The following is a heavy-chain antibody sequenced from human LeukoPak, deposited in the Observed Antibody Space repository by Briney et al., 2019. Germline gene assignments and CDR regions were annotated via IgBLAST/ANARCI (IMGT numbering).Heavy chain of an antibody. V-gene: IGHV1-69*04. CDR2: IIPILGIA. CDR3: ARLRGYYYDSSGYYPDY. CDR1: GGTFSSYA. J-gene: IGHJ4*02. Sequence: SVKVSCKASGGTFSSYAISWVRQAPGQGLEWMGRIIPILGIANYAQKFQGRVTITADKSTSTAYMELSSLRSEDTAVYYCARLRGYYYDSSGYYPDYWGQGTLVTVSS. D-gene: IGHD3-22*01.